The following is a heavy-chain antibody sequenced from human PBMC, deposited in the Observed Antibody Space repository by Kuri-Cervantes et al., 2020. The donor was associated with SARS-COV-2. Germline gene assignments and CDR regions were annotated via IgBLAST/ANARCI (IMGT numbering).Heavy chain of an antibody. V-gene: IGHV3-23*01. CDR2: ISGSGGST. CDR1: GFTFSSYA. Sequence: LSLTCAASGFTFSSYAMSWVRQAPGKGLEWVSAISGSGGSTYYADSVKGRFTISRDNAKNSLYLQMNSLRAEDTAVYYCARKGADYWGQGTLVTVSS. CDR3: ARKGADY. J-gene: IGHJ4*02. D-gene: IGHD3-16*01.